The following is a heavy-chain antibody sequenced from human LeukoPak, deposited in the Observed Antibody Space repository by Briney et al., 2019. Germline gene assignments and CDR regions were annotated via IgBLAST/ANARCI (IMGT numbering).Heavy chain of an antibody. CDR1: GFTFSRYW. CDR2: IKSDGSST. D-gene: IGHD1-26*01. V-gene: IGHV3-74*01. Sequence: GGPLRLSCAASGFTFSRYWMHWVRQAPGKALVWVSCIKSDGSSTSIADSAKGRFTISRDNAKNTVYLQMNSLRAEDTAVYYCVRDNRSYNFDYWGQGTLVTVSS. CDR3: VRDNRSYNFDY. J-gene: IGHJ4*02.